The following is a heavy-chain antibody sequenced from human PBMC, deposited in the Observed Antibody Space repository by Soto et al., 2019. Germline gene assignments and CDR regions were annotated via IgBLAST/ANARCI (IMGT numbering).Heavy chain of an antibody. CDR3: ARAMVVTKNWFDP. V-gene: IGHV4-30-4*01. CDR2: IYYSGST. CDR1: GGSISSGDYY. J-gene: IGHJ5*02. D-gene: IGHD2-21*02. Sequence: SETLSLTCTVSGGSISSGDYYWSWIRQPPGKGLEWIGYIYYSGSTYYNPSLKSRVTISVDTSKNQFSLKLSSVTAADTAVYYCARAMVVTKNWFDPWGQGTLVTVSS.